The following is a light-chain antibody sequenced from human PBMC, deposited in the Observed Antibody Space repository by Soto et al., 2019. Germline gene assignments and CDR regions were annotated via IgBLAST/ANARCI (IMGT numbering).Light chain of an antibody. CDR2: GAS. CDR3: QQYNTWHPKMA. J-gene: IGKJ1*01. CDR1: QSVSSD. Sequence: VVTQSPATLSVFPGEKATLSCRASQSVSSDLAWYQQRPGQAPRLLIYGASTRATGIPARFRGSGSGTEFRLTIYSLQSEDFATYYCQQYNTWHPKMAFGRGTKVEIK. V-gene: IGKV3-15*01.